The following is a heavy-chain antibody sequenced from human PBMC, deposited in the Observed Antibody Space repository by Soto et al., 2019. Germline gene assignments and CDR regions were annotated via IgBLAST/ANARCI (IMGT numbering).Heavy chain of an antibody. D-gene: IGHD6-6*01. CDR1: GFTFSSYA. Sequence: GGSLRLSCSASGFTFSSYAMHWVRQAPGKGLEYVSAISSNGGSTYYADSVKGRFTISRDNSKNTLYLQMSSLRAEDTAVYYWVKDKIAARTSYSCGMDVWGQGTRVTVSS. CDR3: VKDKIAARTSYSCGMDV. J-gene: IGHJ6*02. V-gene: IGHV3-64D*08. CDR2: ISSNGGST.